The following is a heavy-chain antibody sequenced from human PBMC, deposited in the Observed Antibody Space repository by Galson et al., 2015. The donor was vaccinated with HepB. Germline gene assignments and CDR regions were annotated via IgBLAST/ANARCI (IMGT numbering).Heavy chain of an antibody. D-gene: IGHD5-12*01. CDR1: GYTFTGYY. CDR3: ARGNVDIVATRVLYYFDY. J-gene: IGHJ4*02. CDR2: INPNSGGT. V-gene: IGHV1-2*06. Sequence: SVKVSCKASGYTFTGYYMHWVRQAPGQGLEWMGRINPNSGGTNYAQKFQGRVTMTRDTSISTAYMELSRLRSDDTAVYYCARGNVDIVATRVLYYFDYWGQGTLVTVSS.